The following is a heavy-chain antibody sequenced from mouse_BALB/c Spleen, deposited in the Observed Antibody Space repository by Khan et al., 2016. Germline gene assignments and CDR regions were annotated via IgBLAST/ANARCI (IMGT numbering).Heavy chain of an antibody. CDR1: GYTFTNYG. CDR2: INTYTGEP. Sequence: QIQLVQSGPELKKPGETVKISCKASGYTFTNYGKNWVKQAPGKGLKWMGWINTYTGEPTYADDFKGRFAFSLQTSASTAYLQINNLKNEDTATYFCAIGGDYGGFASWGQGTLVTVSA. D-gene: IGHD2-13*01. J-gene: IGHJ3*01. V-gene: IGHV9-3-1*01. CDR3: AIGGDYGGFAS.